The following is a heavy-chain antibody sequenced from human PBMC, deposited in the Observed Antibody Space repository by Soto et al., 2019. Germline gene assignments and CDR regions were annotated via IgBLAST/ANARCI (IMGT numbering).Heavy chain of an antibody. CDR2: ISAHNGDT. V-gene: IGHV1-18*04. D-gene: IGHD3-22*01. J-gene: IGHJ4*02. CDR1: GYTFATYG. Sequence: ASVKVSCKASGYTFATYGFSCVRQAPGQGLECVGWISAHNGDTHYSRKFQGRVTLTTDTSTNTAYMELRSLTSDDTAVYFCATEPIYYNDGSGYYPLGHWGQGTLVTVS. CDR3: ATEPIYYNDGSGYYPLGH.